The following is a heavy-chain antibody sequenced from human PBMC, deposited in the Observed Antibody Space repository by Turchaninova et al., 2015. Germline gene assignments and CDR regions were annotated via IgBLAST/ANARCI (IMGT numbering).Heavy chain of an antibody. CDR2: IYHSGST. J-gene: IGHJ4*02. CDR1: GYSISSGYY. D-gene: IGHD2-15*01. Sequence: QVQLQESVSGLVTPSETLSLPCAASGYSISSGYYWGWFRPPPGKGLEWSGSIYHSGSTYYNPSLKSRATISVDTSKNQFSLKLSSVTAADTAVYYCARPIGFCSGGSCYSPFDYWGQGTLVTVSS. V-gene: IGHV4-38-2*01. CDR3: ARPIGFCSGGSCYSPFDY.